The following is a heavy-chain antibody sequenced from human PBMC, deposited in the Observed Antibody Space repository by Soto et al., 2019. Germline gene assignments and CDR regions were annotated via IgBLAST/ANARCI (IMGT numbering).Heavy chain of an antibody. Sequence: QVQLQQWGAGLLKPSETLSLTCAVYGGSFSGYYWSWIRQPPGKGLEWIGEINHSGSTNYNPSLKGRVTISVDTSKNQFSLKLSSVTAADTAVYYCAIKYYDFWSGYYSNYFDYWGQGTLVTVSS. D-gene: IGHD3-3*01. V-gene: IGHV4-34*01. CDR1: GGSFSGYY. CDR3: AIKYYDFWSGYYSNYFDY. J-gene: IGHJ4*02. CDR2: INHSGST.